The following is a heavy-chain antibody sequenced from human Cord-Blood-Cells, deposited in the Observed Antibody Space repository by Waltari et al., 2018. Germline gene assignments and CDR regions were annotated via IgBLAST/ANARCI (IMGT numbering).Heavy chain of an antibody. CDR3: ARGCSGGSCYSAFDI. V-gene: IGHV4-34*01. D-gene: IGHD2-15*01. CDR1: GGSFSGYY. CDR2: INHSGST. J-gene: IGHJ3*02. Sequence: QVQLQQWGAGLLKPSETLSLTCAVYGGSFSGYYWSWIRQPPGKGLEWIGEINHSGSTNYNPSLKSRVPISVDTSKNQFSLKLSSVTAADTAVYYCARGCSGGSCYSAFDIWGQGTMVTVSS.